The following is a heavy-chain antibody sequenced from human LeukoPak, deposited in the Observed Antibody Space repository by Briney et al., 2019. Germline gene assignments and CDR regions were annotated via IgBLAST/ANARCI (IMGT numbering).Heavy chain of an antibody. D-gene: IGHD3-10*01. Sequence: SETLSLTCTVSGGAISSGTYCWSWMRQPPGKGLEWIGYIYYSGSTYYNPSLKSRVTISIDTSKNQFSLKLTSVTAADTAVYYCARDHYSPVDVWGQGTTVTVSS. CDR1: GGAISSGTYC. V-gene: IGHV4-30-4*01. CDR3: ARDHYSPVDV. J-gene: IGHJ6*02. CDR2: IYYSGST.